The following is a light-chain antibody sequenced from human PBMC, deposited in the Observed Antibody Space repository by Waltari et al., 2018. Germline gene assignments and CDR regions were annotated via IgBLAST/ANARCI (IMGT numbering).Light chain of an antibody. J-gene: IGKJ2*01. CDR1: QSISRN. CDR3: QQYNNWRT. V-gene: IGKV3-15*01. Sequence: EVLMTQSPGTLSVSPGERATLSCRASQSISRNLAWYQPKPGQAPRLLTYGAFTRAPGIPARFSGSGSGTEFTLSISSLQSEDFAVYYCQQYNNWRTFGQGTKVEIK. CDR2: GAF.